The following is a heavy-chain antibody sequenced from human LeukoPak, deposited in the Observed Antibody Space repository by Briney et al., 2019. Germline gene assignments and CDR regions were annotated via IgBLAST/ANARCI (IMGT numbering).Heavy chain of an antibody. V-gene: IGHV1-2*04. CDR2: INPNNGGT. D-gene: IGHD3-16*02. J-gene: IGHJ4*02. CDR1: GYTFTGYY. Sequence: ASVKVSCKASGYTFTGYYMHWVRQAPGQGLEWMGRINPNNGGTNYAQKFQGWVTMTRDTSISTAYMELSRLRSDDTAVFYCARGGPYEYVWGNYRPFDYWGQGTLVTVSS. CDR3: ARGGPYEYVWGNYRPFDY.